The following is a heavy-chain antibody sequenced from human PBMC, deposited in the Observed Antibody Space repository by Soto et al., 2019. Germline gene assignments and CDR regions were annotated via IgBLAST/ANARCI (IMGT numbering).Heavy chain of an antibody. Sequence: GGSLRLSCAASGFTFSSYGMHWVRQAPGKGLEWVAVIWYDGSNKYYADSVKGRFTISRDNSKNTLYLQMNSLRAEDTAVYYCARDTSTKVVPAAGDYWGQGTLVTVSS. J-gene: IGHJ4*02. CDR1: GFTFSSYG. CDR3: ARDTSTKVVPAAGDY. D-gene: IGHD2-2*01. CDR2: IWYDGSNK. V-gene: IGHV3-33*01.